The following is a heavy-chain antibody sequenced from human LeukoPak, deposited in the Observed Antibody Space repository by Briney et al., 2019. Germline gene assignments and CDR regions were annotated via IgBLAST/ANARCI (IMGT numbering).Heavy chain of an antibody. Sequence: ASVKVSCKASGYTFTSYDINWVRQATGQGLEWMGWMNPNSGNTGYAPKFQGRVTMTRNTSISTAYMELSSLRSEDTAVYYCARGLPMIVGGGGDYWGQGTLVTVSS. CDR3: ARGLPMIVGGGGDY. V-gene: IGHV1-8*01. D-gene: IGHD1-26*01. J-gene: IGHJ4*02. CDR2: MNPNSGNT. CDR1: GYTFTSYD.